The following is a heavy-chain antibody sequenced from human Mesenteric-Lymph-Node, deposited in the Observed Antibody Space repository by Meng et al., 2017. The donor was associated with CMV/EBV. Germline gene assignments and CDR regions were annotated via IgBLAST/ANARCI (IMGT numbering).Heavy chain of an antibody. CDR3: ARETAAGLGFDY. CDR2: TSGYNGNT. J-gene: IGHJ4*02. Sequence: CKASGYTFTSHSIGWVRQAPGQGLEWMGWTSGYNGNTNYLQKFQGRVTMTTDTSTSTAYMELRSLKSDDTAVYYCARETAAGLGFDYWGQGTLVTVSS. V-gene: IGHV1-18*04. CDR1: GYTFTSHS. D-gene: IGHD3/OR15-3a*01.